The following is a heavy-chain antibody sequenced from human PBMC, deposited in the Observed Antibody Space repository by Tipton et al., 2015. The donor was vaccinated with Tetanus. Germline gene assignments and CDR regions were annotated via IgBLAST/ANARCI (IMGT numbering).Heavy chain of an antibody. CDR1: GGSMNSYY. Sequence: GLVKPSQTLSVTCTVSGGSMNSYYWSWIRQPPGKGLEWIGYIYYTGSTNYNPSLKSGVTISLDTSKNQFSLKLTSVSAADTAVYYCARLTGHSMDVVDYYYFGMDVWGQGTKVTVSS. CDR3: ARLTGHSMDVVDYYYFGMDV. D-gene: IGHD2-21*01. V-gene: IGHV4-59*01. J-gene: IGHJ6*02. CDR2: IYYTGST.